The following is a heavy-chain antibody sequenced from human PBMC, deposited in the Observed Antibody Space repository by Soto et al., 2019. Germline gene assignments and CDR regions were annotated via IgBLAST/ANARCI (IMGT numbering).Heavy chain of an antibody. Sequence: EVQLVESGGGLVKPGGSLRLSCAASGFTFSNAWMHWVRQAPGKGLEWVGRIKSKTDGGTTDYAAPVKGRCTISRDDSKNTLYLQMNSLKTEATAVYYCTTCLHITNICGRGDRFDSWGQGTLVTVSS. D-gene: IGHD3-3*01. CDR1: GFTFSNAW. J-gene: IGHJ4*02. CDR3: TTCLHITNICGRGDRFDS. V-gene: IGHV3-15*07. CDR2: IKSKTDGGTT.